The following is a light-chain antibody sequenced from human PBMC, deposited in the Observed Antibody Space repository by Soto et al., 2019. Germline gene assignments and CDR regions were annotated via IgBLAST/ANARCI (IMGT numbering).Light chain of an antibody. Sequence: QPVLAEPASVSGSPVHSIAISCTGTSSDVGAYDFVSWYQQHPDKAPKLMIYEVSHRPSGVSYRFSGSKSVNTATLTISGLQAEDEADYYCSSYTTSSTRVFGTGTKVTVL. CDR3: SSYTTSSTRV. J-gene: IGLJ1*01. CDR1: SSDVGAYDF. CDR2: EVS. V-gene: IGLV2-14*03.